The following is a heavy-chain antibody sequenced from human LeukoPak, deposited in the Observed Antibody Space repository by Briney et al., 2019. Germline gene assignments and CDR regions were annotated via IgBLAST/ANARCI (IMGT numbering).Heavy chain of an antibody. CDR2: INWNGGST. D-gene: IGHD5-18*01. CDR1: GFTFDDYG. J-gene: IGHJ4*02. Sequence: GGSLRLSCAASGFTFDDYGMSWVRQAPGKGLAWVPGINWNGGSTGYADSVKGRFTISRDNAKNSLYMQMNSLRAEDTALYYCARDNSYGYDYWGQGILVTVSS. V-gene: IGHV3-20*04. CDR3: ARDNSYGYDY.